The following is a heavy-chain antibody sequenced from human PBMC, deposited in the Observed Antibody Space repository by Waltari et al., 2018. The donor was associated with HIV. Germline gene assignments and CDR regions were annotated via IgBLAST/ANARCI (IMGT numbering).Heavy chain of an antibody. V-gene: IGHV3-21*01. J-gene: IGHJ3*02. D-gene: IGHD2-15*01. CDR3: ARDKAAPGYSPHAFDI. CDR1: GFTFSYYT. CDR2: ITTNSIYI. Sequence: EVQLVESGGGLVKPGVSLRLSCAASGFTFSYYTMNWVRQAPGTPLSSVSSITTNSIYIYYAESVKVRFTISRDNAKTSLYLQMNSLRAEDTGVYYCARDKAAPGYSPHAFDIWGQGTMVTVSS.